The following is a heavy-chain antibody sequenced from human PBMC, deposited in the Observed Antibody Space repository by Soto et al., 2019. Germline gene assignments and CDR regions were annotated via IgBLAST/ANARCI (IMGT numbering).Heavy chain of an antibody. J-gene: IGHJ5*02. V-gene: IGHV6-1*01. CDR1: VDSVSSNSAA. CDR3: ARGLAMDTAMVFWFDP. D-gene: IGHD5-18*01. Sequence: PSQTLSLTCAISVDSVSSNSAAWNWIRQSPSRGLEWLGRTYYRSKWYNDYAVSVKSRITINPDTSKNQFSLQLNSVTPEDTAVYYCARGLAMDTAMVFWFDPWGQGTLVTVSS. CDR2: TYYRSKWYN.